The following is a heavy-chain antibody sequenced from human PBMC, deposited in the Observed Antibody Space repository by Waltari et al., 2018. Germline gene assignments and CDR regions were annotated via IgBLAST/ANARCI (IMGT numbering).Heavy chain of an antibody. CDR2: IMTDSSET. V-gene: IGHV1-69*02. D-gene: IGHD3-10*01. J-gene: IGHJ6*03. CDR3: AGGEGGYYYYKMDV. CDR1: GGTFTSDS. Sequence: QVQLVQSGAEAKKPGSSVRVSCRASGGTFTSDSVNWVRQAPGKGLEWMGRIMTDSSETKYGLKFQGRITITADKSPGAVYMELSSLRSDDTAVYYCAGGEGGYYYYKMDVWGQGTTVTVSS.